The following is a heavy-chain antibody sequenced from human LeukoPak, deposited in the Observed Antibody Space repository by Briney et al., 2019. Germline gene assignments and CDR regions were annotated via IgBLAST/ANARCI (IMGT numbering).Heavy chain of an antibody. CDR2: IYSGGTT. CDR1: GFTVSTNC. Sequence: GSLRLSCAASGFTVSTNCMTWVRQAPGKGLEWVSTIYSGGTTYYADSVMGRFTISRHNSGNTLYLQMNSLRAEDTAVYYCARVDTVMAYYFDLWGQGTLVTVSS. D-gene: IGHD5-18*01. V-gene: IGHV3-53*04. CDR3: ARVDTVMAYYFDL. J-gene: IGHJ4*02.